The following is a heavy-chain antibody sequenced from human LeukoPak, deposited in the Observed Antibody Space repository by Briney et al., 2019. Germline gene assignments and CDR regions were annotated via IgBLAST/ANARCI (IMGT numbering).Heavy chain of an antibody. J-gene: IGHJ5*02. V-gene: IGHV3-30*03. CDR3: ARDRSIAARTQGYNWFDP. CDR2: ISYDGSNK. Sequence: PGGSLRLSCAASGFTFSSYGMHWVRQAPGKGLEWVAVISYDGSNKYYADSVKGRFTISRDNSKNTLYLQMNSLRAEDTAVYYCARDRSIAARTQGYNWFDPWGQGTLVTVSS. D-gene: IGHD6-6*01. CDR1: GFTFSSYG.